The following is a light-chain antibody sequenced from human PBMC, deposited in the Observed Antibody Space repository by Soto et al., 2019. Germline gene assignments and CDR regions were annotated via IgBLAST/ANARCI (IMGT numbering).Light chain of an antibody. CDR2: GES. CDR1: QSVSSSN. Sequence: EIVLTQSPGPLSLSPGARATLSCRASQSVSSSNLAWYQQKPGQAPRLLIYGESSRATGIPDRFSGSGSGTDFTLTISRLEPEDFAVDYCQQYGSSPMYTFGQWTKLESK. CDR3: QQYGSSPMYT. J-gene: IGKJ2*01. V-gene: IGKV3-20*01.